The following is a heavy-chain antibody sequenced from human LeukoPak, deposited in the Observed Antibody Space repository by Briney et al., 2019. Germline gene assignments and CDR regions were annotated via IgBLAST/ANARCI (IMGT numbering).Heavy chain of an antibody. Sequence: PGGSLRLSCAASGFTFSSYWMSCVRQAPGKGLEWLANIKQDGSEKYYVDSVKGRFTISRDNAKNSLYLQMNSLRAEDTAVYYCAREYDFWSGLSPPDYWGQGTLVTVSS. J-gene: IGHJ4*02. CDR1: GFTFSSYW. V-gene: IGHV3-7*01. CDR2: IKQDGSEK. CDR3: AREYDFWSGLSPPDY. D-gene: IGHD3-3*01.